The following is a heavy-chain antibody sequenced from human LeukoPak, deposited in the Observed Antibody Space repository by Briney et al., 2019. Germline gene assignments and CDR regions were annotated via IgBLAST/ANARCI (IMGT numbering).Heavy chain of an antibody. D-gene: IGHD6-13*01. CDR2: MNPNSGNT. Sequence: ASVKVSCKASGYTFTSYDINWVRQATGQGLEWMGWMNPNSGNTGYAQKFQGRVTMTRNTSISTAYMELSSLRSEDTAAYYCARWDSSSWSGWFDPWGQGTLVTVSS. CDR3: ARWDSSSWSGWFDP. CDR1: GYTFTSYD. J-gene: IGHJ5*02. V-gene: IGHV1-8*01.